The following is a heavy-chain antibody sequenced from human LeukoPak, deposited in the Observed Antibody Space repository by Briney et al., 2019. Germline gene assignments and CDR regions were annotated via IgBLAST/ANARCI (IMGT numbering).Heavy chain of an antibody. D-gene: IGHD2-21*01. V-gene: IGHV3-23*01. CDR2: ISGRSDST. CDR1: GFTVSSNY. Sequence: PGGSLRLSCAASGFTVSSNYMSWVRQAPGKGLEWVSGISGRSDSTYYADSVKGRFIISRDNSKNTLYLQMNSLTAEDTAIYYCAKVDIVGSRKPGMDVWGQGTTVTVSS. CDR3: AKVDIVGSRKPGMDV. J-gene: IGHJ6*02.